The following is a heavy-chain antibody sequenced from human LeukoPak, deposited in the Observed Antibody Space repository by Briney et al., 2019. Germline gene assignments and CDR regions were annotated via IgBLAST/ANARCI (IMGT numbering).Heavy chain of an antibody. Sequence: SETLSLTCTVSGGSISSSSYYWGWIRQPPGKGLEWIGSIYYSGSTYYNPSLKSRVTISVDTSKNQFSLKLSSVTAADTAVYYCARHLHLSGYGHFDLWGRGTLVTVSS. J-gene: IGHJ2*01. D-gene: IGHD5-12*01. CDR3: ARHLHLSGYGHFDL. CDR2: IYYSGST. CDR1: GGSISSSSYY. V-gene: IGHV4-39*01.